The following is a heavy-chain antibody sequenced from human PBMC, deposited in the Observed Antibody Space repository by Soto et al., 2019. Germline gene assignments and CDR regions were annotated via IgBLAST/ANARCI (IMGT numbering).Heavy chain of an antibody. D-gene: IGHD4-17*01. CDR2: IIPIFGTA. CDR3: ARDPHDYGDYVRYYYYYGMDV. CDR1: GGTFSSYA. V-gene: IGHV1-69*12. Sequence: QVQLVQSGAEVKKPGSSVKVSCKASGGTFSSYAISWVRQAPGQGLEWMGGIIPIFGTANYAQKFQGRVTITADESTTPAYMELSSLTSEDTAVYYCARDPHDYGDYVRYYYYYGMDVWGQGTTVTVSS. J-gene: IGHJ6*02.